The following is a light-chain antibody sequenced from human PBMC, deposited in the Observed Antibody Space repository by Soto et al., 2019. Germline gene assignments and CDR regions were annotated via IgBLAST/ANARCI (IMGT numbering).Light chain of an antibody. CDR1: QSVRGN. CDR3: QQYNNWPPT. Sequence: EIVMTQSPATLSVSPGERATLSCRASQSVRGNLAWYQQKPGQAPRLLIYGVSTKASGIPARFSGGGSGTEFTLTISSLQSEDVAVYCCQQYNNWPPTFGQGTKVDIK. J-gene: IGKJ1*01. V-gene: IGKV3-15*01. CDR2: GVS.